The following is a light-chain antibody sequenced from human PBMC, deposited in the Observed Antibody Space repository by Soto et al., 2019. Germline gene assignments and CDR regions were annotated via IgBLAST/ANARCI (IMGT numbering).Light chain of an antibody. CDR2: AAS. V-gene: IGKV3-20*01. J-gene: IGKJ1*01. CDR3: QQYANSPGM. Sequence: EIALTQSPGTLSLSPGERATLSCRASQSVSSSYLAWYQQKPGQAPRLLIYAASSKATGIPDRFSGSGSGIDFTLTISRLEPEDSAVYSCQQYANSPGMFGQGTKVEI. CDR1: QSVSSSY.